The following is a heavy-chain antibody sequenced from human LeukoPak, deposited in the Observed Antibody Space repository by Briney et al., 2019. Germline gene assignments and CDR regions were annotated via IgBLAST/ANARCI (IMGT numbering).Heavy chain of an antibody. CDR3: ARGSITMIVVVISSNYFDY. CDR2: IYYSGST. D-gene: IGHD3-22*01. V-gene: IGHV4-59*12. CDR1: GGSISSYY. Sequence: SETLSLTCTVSGGSISSYYWSWIRQPPGKGLEWIGYIYYSGSTNYNPSLKSRVTISVDTSKNQFSLKLSSVTAADTAVYYCARGSITMIVVVISSNYFDYWGQGTLVTVSS. J-gene: IGHJ4*02.